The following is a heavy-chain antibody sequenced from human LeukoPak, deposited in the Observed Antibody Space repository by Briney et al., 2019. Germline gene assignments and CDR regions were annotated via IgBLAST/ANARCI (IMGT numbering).Heavy chain of an antibody. V-gene: IGHV3-23*01. CDR2: ISGSGGST. J-gene: IGHJ3*02. Sequence: PAGSLRLSCAASGFTFSSYAMSWVRQAPGKGLEWVSAISGSGGSTYYADSVKGRFTISRDNSKNTLYLQMNSLRAEDTAVYYCAKDPHSSWDRNAFDIWGQGTMVTVSS. CDR1: GFTFSSYA. CDR3: AKDPHSSWDRNAFDI. D-gene: IGHD6-13*01.